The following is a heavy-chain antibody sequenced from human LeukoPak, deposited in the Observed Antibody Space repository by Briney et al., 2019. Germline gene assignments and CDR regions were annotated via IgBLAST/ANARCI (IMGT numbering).Heavy chain of an antibody. CDR1: GFTFSSYG. V-gene: IGHV3-30*18. CDR3: AKDSRYSSGIDY. J-gene: IGHJ4*02. D-gene: IGHD6-25*01. Sequence: GGSLRLSCAASGFTFSSYGMHWVRQAPGKGLEGVAVISYDGSNKYYADSVKGRFTISRDNSKNTLYLQMNSLRAEDTAVHYCAKDSRYSSGIDYWGQGTLVTVSS. CDR2: ISYDGSNK.